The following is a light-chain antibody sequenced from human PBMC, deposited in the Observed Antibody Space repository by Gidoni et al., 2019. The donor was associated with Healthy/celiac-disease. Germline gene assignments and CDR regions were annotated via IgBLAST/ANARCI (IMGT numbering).Light chain of an antibody. CDR2: DAS. CDR1: QSVSSY. CDR3: QQRSNWPLLT. J-gene: IGKJ4*01. V-gene: IGKV3-11*01. Sequence: EIVLTQSPATLSLSPGERATLSCRASQSVSSYLAWYQQTPGQAPRLLIYDASNGATGIPARFSGSGSGTDFTLTISSLEPEDFAVYYCQQRSNWPLLTFGGGTKVEIK.